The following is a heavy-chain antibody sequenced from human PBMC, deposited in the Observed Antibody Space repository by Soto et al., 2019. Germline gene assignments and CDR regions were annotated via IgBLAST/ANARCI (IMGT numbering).Heavy chain of an antibody. D-gene: IGHD1-26*01. Sequence: TLSLTCAISGDSVSSKSAAWNWIRQSPSRGLEWLGRTYYRSKWSTDYAVSVKSRTTINPDTSKNQFSLQLNSVTPEDTAVYYCTRALSGSYDSWGQGTLVTVSS. CDR2: TYYRSKWST. CDR1: GDSVSSKSAA. J-gene: IGHJ5*01. V-gene: IGHV6-1*01. CDR3: TRALSGSYDS.